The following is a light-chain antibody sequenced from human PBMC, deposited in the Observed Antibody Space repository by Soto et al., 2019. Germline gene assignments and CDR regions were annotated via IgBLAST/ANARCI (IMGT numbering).Light chain of an antibody. CDR3: NSYATGNTRV. Sequence: QSALTQPASVSGSPGQSITISCTGSSSDIGDYDYVSWYQQHPGKAPKVLISEVSNRPSGVSNRFSGSKSGNTASLTISGLQAEDEAGYYCNSYATGNTRVFGTGTKVTVL. CDR1: SSDIGDYDY. J-gene: IGLJ1*01. V-gene: IGLV2-14*01. CDR2: EVS.